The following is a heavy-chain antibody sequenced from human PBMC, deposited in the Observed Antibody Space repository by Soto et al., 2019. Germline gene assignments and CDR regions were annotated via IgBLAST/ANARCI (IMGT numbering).Heavy chain of an antibody. CDR1: GFIFRSYG. Sequence: DLVESGEGVVQPGRSLRLSCAASGFIFRSYGMHWVLQAPGKGLEWVAVISNDGSFKYHVDSVKGRFTISRDNSKNTLFLEMNSLRAEDTAVYYCAKAQRIVGATRGYIDYWGQGPRVSVSS. J-gene: IGHJ4*02. CDR2: ISNDGSFK. V-gene: IGHV3-30*18. CDR3: AKAQRIVGATRGYIDY. D-gene: IGHD1-26*01.